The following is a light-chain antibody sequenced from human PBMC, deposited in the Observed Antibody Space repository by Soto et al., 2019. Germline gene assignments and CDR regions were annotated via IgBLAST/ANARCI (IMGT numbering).Light chain of an antibody. CDR3: QQYNIYPWT. CDR1: QSISSW. CDR2: KAS. Sequence: DIKMYQSPSSVSANVGARVTITCRASQSISSWLAWYQQKPGKAPKLLIYKASSLESGVPSRFSGSGSGTEFTLTISSLQPDDFATYYCQQYNIYPWTFGQGGMVDIK. J-gene: IGKJ1*01. V-gene: IGKV1-5*03.